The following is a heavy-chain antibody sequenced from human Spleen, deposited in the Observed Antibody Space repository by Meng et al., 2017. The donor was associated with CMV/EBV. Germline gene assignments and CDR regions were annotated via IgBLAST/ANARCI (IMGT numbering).Heavy chain of an antibody. CDR1: GGTFSSYA. CDR2: IIPILGIA. Sequence: SVKVSCKASGGTFSSYAISWVRQAPGQGLEWMGGIIPILGIANYAQKFQGRVTMTRDTSTSTVYMELSSLRSEDTAVYYCARGDEWDHYYFDYWGQGTLVTVSS. CDR3: ARGDEWDHYYFDY. J-gene: IGHJ4*02. D-gene: IGHD1-26*01. V-gene: IGHV1-69*10.